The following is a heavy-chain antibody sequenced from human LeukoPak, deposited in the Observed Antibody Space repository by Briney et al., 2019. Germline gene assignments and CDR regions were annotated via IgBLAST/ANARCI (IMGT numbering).Heavy chain of an antibody. CDR1: GFTFSSYA. CDR2: ISGSGGST. V-gene: IGHV3-23*01. Sequence: GGSLRLSCAASGFTFSSYAMSWVRHAPGKGLELVSAISGSGGSTYYADSVKGRFTISRDNSKNTLYLQMNSLRAEDTAVYYCAKSELRVVRGVIIMPYYFDYWGQGTLVTVSS. CDR3: AKSELRVVRGVIIMPYYFDY. J-gene: IGHJ4*02. D-gene: IGHD3-10*01.